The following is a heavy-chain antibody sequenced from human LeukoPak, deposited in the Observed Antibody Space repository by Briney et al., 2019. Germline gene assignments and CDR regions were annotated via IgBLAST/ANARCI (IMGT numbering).Heavy chain of an antibody. J-gene: IGHJ4*02. CDR3: ARSPHDTTDY. CDR2: FEYSGST. Sequence: PSETLSLTCAVSGGSISSYSWSWIRQPPGKGLEWIGYFEYSGSTNYNPSLKSRVVISVDTSKNQFSLTLRSVTAADTAVYYCARSPHDTTDYWGQGTLVTVSS. V-gene: IGHV4-59*01. D-gene: IGHD1-26*01. CDR1: GGSISSYS.